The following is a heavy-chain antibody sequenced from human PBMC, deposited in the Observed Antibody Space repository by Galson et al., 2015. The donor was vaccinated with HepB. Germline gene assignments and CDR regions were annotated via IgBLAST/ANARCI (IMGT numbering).Heavy chain of an antibody. J-gene: IGHJ5*02. D-gene: IGHD1-1*01. V-gene: IGHV1-3*01. CDR1: GYTFTSYA. Sequence: SVKVSCKASGYTFTSYAMHWVRQAPGQRLEWMGWINAGNGNTKYSQKFQGRVTITRDTSASTAYMELSSLRSEDTAVYYCARDQAWNDVGWFDPWGQGTLVTVSS. CDR3: ARDQAWNDVGWFDP. CDR2: INAGNGNT.